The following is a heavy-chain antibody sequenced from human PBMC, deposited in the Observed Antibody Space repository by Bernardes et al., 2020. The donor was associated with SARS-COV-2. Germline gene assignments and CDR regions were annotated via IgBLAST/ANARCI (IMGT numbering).Heavy chain of an antibody. V-gene: IGHV3-23*01. CDR1: GFTFSSYA. J-gene: IGHJ6*03. CDR3: AKDRSSGWYYYYMDV. D-gene: IGHD6-19*01. CDR2: ISGSGGST. Sequence: GGSLRLSCAASGFTFSSYAMSWVRQAPGKGLEWVSAISGSGGSTYYADSVKGRFTISRDNSKNTLYLQMNSLRAEDTAVYYCAKDRSSGWYYYYMDVWGKGTTVTVSS.